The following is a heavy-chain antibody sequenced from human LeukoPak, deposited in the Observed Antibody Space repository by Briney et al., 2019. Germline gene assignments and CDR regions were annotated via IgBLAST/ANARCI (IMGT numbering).Heavy chain of an antibody. CDR2: INPNSGGT. V-gene: IGHV1-2*02. J-gene: IGHJ5*02. D-gene: IGHD3-10*01. CDR3: ARDCRVVRGVSPRLSRWFDP. Sequence: ASVKVSCKASGYTFTGYYMHWVRQAPGQGLEWMGWINPNSGGTNYAQKFQGRVTMTRDTSISTAYMELGRLRSDDTAVYYCARDCRVVRGVSPRLSRWFDPWGQGTLVTVSS. CDR1: GYTFTGYY.